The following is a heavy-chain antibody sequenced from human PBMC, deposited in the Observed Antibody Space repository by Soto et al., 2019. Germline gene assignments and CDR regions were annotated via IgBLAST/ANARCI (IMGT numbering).Heavy chain of an antibody. V-gene: IGHV4-34*01. J-gene: IGHJ4*02. Sequence: LSLTCAVYGGSFSGYYWSWIRQPPGKGLDWIGEINHSGSTNYNPSLKSRVTISVDTSKNQFSLKLSSVTAADTAVYYCARMGMGHSEVDYSGQRTLVTVCS. D-gene: IGHD1-26*01. CDR3: ARMGMGHSEVDY. CDR1: GGSFSGYY. CDR2: INHSGST.